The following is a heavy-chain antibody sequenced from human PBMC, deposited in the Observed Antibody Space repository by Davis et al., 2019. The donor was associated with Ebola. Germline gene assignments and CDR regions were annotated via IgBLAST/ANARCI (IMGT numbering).Heavy chain of an antibody. CDR1: GGSVSSGSYY. CDR3: AREPIVVVPARRGGRYFDY. D-gene: IGHD2-2*01. J-gene: IGHJ4*02. V-gene: IGHV4-61*01. Sequence: PSETLSLTCTVSGGSVSSGSYYWSWIRQPPGKGLEWIGYIYYSGSTNYNPSLKSRVTISVDTSKNQFSLKLSSVTAADTAVYYCAREPIVVVPARRGGRYFDYWGQGTLVTVSS. CDR2: IYYSGST.